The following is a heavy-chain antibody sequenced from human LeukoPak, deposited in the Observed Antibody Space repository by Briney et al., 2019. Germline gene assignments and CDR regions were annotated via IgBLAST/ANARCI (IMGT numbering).Heavy chain of an antibody. Sequence: GWSLRLSCAASGLIFVNYPMSWVRHTPGKGLEWVSGISAGGDTTYIADSVKGRFTISRDNSKNTLYLQTNNLRVEDTAVYYCAKDRGYWGQGALVTVSS. CDR3: AKDRGY. J-gene: IGHJ4*02. CDR2: ISAGGDTT. CDR1: GLIFVNYP. V-gene: IGHV3-23*01.